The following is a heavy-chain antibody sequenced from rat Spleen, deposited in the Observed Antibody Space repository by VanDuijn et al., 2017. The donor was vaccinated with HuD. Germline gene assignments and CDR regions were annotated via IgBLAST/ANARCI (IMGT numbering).Heavy chain of an antibody. CDR1: GFTFSDYY. CDR3: ARQIIPDY. Sequence: EVQLVESGGGLVEPGGSLKVSCTASGFTFSDYYMAWVRQAPKKGLEWVASITYEGSTSYYGDSVKGRFTISRDNAKSTLYLQMNSLRSEDTATYYCARQIIPDYWGQGVMVTVSS. CDR2: ITYEGSTS. V-gene: IGHV5-22*01. D-gene: IGHD1-5*01. J-gene: IGHJ2*01.